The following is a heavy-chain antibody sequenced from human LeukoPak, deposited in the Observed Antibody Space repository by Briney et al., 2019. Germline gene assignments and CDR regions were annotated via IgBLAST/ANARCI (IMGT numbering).Heavy chain of an antibody. CDR3: VKDRSGTYYFDY. V-gene: IGHV3-23*01. J-gene: IGHJ4*02. CDR2: ISGSGGST. Sequence: PGGSLRLSCAASGFTFSSYGMSWVRQAPGKGLEWVSAISGSGGSTYYADSVKGRFTISRDDSKNTLYLQMNSLRPEDTAVYYCVKDRSGTYYFDYWSQGTLVTVSS. D-gene: IGHD1-26*01. CDR1: GFTFSSYG.